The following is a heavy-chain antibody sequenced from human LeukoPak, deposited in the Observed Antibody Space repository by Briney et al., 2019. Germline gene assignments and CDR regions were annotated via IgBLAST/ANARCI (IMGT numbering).Heavy chain of an antibody. CDR2: INHSGST. CDR3: AGEGGSGSYYNVVDY. CDR1: GGSFSGYY. V-gene: IGHV4-34*01. D-gene: IGHD3-10*01. Sequence: SETLSLTCAVYGGSFSGYYWSWIRQPSGKGLEWIGEINHSGSTNYNPSLKSRVTVSVDTSKNQFSLKLSSVTAADTAVYYCAGEGGSGSYYNVVDYWGQGTLVTVSS. J-gene: IGHJ4*02.